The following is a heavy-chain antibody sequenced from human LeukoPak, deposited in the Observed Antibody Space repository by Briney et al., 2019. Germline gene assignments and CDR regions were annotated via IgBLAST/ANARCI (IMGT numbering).Heavy chain of an antibody. CDR2: IYYSGST. CDR3: ARMYYYDSSGYRQHSFDY. J-gene: IGHJ4*02. CDR1: GGSISSYY. Sequence: SETLSLTCTVSGGSISSYYWSWIRQPPGKGLEWIGYIYYSGSTNYNPSLKSRVTISVDTSKNQFSLKLSSVTAADTAVYYCARMYYYDSSGYRQHSFDYWGQGTLVTVSS. D-gene: IGHD3-22*01. V-gene: IGHV4-59*08.